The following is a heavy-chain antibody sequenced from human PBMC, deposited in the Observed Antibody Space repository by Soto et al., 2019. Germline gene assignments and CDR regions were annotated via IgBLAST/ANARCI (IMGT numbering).Heavy chain of an antibody. CDR2: IYYSGST. D-gene: IGHD3-22*01. V-gene: IGHV4-30-4*01. J-gene: IGHJ3*02. CDR1: GGSISSGDYY. CDR3: ARETNYYDSSGYYPDAFDI. Sequence: LSLTCTVSGGSISSGDYYWSWIRQPPGKGLEWIGYIYYSGSTYYNPSLKSRVTISVDTSKNQFSLKLSSVTAADTAVYYCARETNYYDSSGYYPDAFDIWGQGTMVTVSS.